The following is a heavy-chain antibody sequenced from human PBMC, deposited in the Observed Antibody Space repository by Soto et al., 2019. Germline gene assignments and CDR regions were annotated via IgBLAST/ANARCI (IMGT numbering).Heavy chain of an antibody. Sequence: RLSCSASGFTFSSYWMNWVRQSPGKGLVWVSRVNPDGSITSCADSVKGRFTISRDNAKNTLYLQMSSLRVEDTAVYYCARTPTSDALYFDYWGQGAMVTVSS. D-gene: IGHD2-15*01. CDR2: VNPDGSIT. V-gene: IGHV3-74*01. CDR3: ARTPTSDALYFDY. CDR1: GFTFSSYW. J-gene: IGHJ4*02.